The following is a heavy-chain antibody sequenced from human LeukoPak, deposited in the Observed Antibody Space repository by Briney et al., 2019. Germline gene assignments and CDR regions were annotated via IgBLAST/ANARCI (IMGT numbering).Heavy chain of an antibody. CDR2: IKGDGIST. V-gene: IGHV3-74*01. CDR3: AKDHYWSIDY. Sequence: GGSLRLSCAASGFDFSSNWMHWVRHAPGQGLVWVSRIKGDGISTNYADSVKGRFTISRDIAKNTLYLQMNSLRAEDMGVYYCAKDHYWSIDYWGRGTLVTVSS. J-gene: IGHJ4*02. D-gene: IGHD3-3*01. CDR1: GFDFSSNW.